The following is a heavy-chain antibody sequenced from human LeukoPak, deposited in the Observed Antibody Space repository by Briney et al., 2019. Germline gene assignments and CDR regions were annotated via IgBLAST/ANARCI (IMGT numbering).Heavy chain of an antibody. J-gene: IGHJ4*02. CDR2: IASDESNK. V-gene: IGHV3-30-3*01. CDR3: AITSMAVTGTLDY. Sequence: PGGSLRLFCAASGLTFSSYAMNWVRQAPGKGLEWVAVIASDESNKYYADSVKGRFTISRDNSKNTLYLQMNSLRAEDTAVYYCAITSMAVTGTLDYWGQGALVTVSS. CDR1: GLTFSSYA. D-gene: IGHD6-19*01.